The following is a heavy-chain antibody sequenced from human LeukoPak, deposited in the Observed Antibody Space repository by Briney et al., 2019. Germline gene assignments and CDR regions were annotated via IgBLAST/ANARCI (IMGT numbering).Heavy chain of an antibody. V-gene: IGHV3-73*01. CDR2: IRSKTKSYAT. CDR1: GFTFSGSA. CDR3: TRTLLRCDILTDYPLDTFDI. Sequence: PGGSLRLSCAASGFTFSGSAMHWVRQASGKGLEWVGRIRSKTKSYATAYAASVKGRFTISRDDSKNTAYLQMNSLKTEDTAVYYCTRTLLRCDILTDYPLDTFDIWGQGTMVTVSS. D-gene: IGHD3-9*01. J-gene: IGHJ3*02.